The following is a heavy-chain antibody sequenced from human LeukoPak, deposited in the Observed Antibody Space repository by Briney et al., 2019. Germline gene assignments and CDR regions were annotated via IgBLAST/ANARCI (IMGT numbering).Heavy chain of an antibody. D-gene: IGHD3-10*01. Sequence: GGSLRLSCAASGFTFSSYAMSWVRQAPGKGLEWVSTISGSGNSTYYADSVKGRFTISRNNSKNTLYLQMNSLRAEDTAVYYCAKRSAMARGVVDFDPWGQGTLVTVSS. CDR1: GFTFSSYA. J-gene: IGHJ5*02. V-gene: IGHV3-23*01. CDR2: ISGSGNST. CDR3: AKRSAMARGVVDFDP.